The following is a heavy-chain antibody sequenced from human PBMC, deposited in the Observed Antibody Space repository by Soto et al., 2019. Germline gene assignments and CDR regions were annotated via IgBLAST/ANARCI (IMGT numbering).Heavy chain of an antibody. D-gene: IGHD2-15*01. V-gene: IGHV1-69*13. CDR2: IIPIFGTA. J-gene: IGHJ5*02. CDR3: ARDLEGGGNP. CDR1: GGAFSSYA. Sequence: GASVKVSCKAAGGAFSSYAISWVRQAPGQGLEWMGGIIPIFGTANYAQKFQGRVTITADESTSTAYMELSSLRSEDTAVYYCARDLEGGGNPWGQGTLVTVSS.